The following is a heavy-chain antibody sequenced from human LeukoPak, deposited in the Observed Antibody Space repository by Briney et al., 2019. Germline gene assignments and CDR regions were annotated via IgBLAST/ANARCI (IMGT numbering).Heavy chain of an antibody. CDR3: ARDPSSAGTTEY. J-gene: IGHJ4*02. CDR2: INDDGSDT. CDR1: GFTFKLYW. V-gene: IGHV3-74*01. Sequence: GGSLRLSCAASGFTFKLYWMHWVRQVPGKRPVWVSRINDDGSDTIYADSVRGRFTISRDDAKNTVYLQMNSLRAEDTAVYYCARDPSSAGTTEYWGQGTLVTVSS. D-gene: IGHD1-1*01.